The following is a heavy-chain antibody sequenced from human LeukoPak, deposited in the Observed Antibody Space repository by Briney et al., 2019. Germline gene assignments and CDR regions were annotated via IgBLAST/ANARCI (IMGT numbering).Heavy chain of an antibody. CDR1: GFTFSIYS. CDR2: ISSDSSSI. D-gene: IGHD2-2*01. Sequence: PGGALRLSCAASGFTFSIYSMNWVRQAQGKGLEWVSKISSDSSSIYYAASVKGRFTISRDNAKISLYLQMNNLRAEDTAVYYCARERGYCTDTSCYGFDYWGQGILVTVSS. J-gene: IGHJ4*02. V-gene: IGHV3-48*01. CDR3: ARERGYCTDTSCYGFDY.